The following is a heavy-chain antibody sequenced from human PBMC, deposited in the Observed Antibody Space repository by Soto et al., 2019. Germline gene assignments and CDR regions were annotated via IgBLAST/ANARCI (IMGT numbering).Heavy chain of an antibody. Sequence: EVELLESGGGLVQPRGSLRLSCAASGFTFSSYAMSWVRQGPGKGLEWVSSVSGSGDSTYYADSVKGRFTVSRDNSKNTLYLQMNSLRAEDTAVYYCAKDPTSRVYYYYYYMDVWGKGTTVTVSS. CDR1: GFTFSSYA. CDR2: VSGSGDST. V-gene: IGHV3-23*01. J-gene: IGHJ6*03. CDR3: AKDPTSRVYYYYYYMDV. D-gene: IGHD1-26*01.